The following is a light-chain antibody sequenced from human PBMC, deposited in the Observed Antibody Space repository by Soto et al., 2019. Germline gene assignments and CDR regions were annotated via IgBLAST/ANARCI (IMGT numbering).Light chain of an antibody. J-gene: IGKJ1*01. V-gene: IGKV3-15*01. CDR3: QKYNNWPRT. Sequence: EIVMPPSPANRSVSPGDIAPLSGRASQSVSSNLAWYQQKPGQAPSLIIYGAYTRATGIPARFSGSGSGTEFTLTISSLQSEDFAVYYCQKYNNWPRTVGKGTQVDIK. CDR2: GAY. CDR1: QSVSSN.